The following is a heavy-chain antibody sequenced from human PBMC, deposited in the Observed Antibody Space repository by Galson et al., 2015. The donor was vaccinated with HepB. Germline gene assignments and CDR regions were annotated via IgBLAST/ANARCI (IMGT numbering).Heavy chain of an antibody. V-gene: IGHV3-11*06. J-gene: IGHJ4*02. Sequence: SLRLSCAASGFTFSDYYMTWIRQAPGKGLEWLAYISSNTIYTNYADSVKGRFTISRDNIKNSMYLLMNSLRAEDTAVYYCVRVADSDYGDHSHFDSWGLGTLVTVSS. CDR1: GFTFSDYY. D-gene: IGHD4-17*01. CDR3: VRVADSDYGDHSHFDS. CDR2: ISSNTIYT.